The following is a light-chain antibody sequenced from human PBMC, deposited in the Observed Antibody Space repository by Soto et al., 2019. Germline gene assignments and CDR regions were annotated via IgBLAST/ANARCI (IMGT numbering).Light chain of an antibody. CDR2: DVS. CDR1: SSDVGGYNY. CDR3: SSYTGSSGV. J-gene: IGLJ1*01. V-gene: IGLV2-14*01. Sequence: QSVLTQPASVSGSPGQSITISCTGTSSDVGGYNYVSWYQQHPGKAPKLMIYDVSNRPSGVSNRFSGSKSGNTASLTISGLQAEDEADYYCSSYTGSSGVFGTGTKVTVL.